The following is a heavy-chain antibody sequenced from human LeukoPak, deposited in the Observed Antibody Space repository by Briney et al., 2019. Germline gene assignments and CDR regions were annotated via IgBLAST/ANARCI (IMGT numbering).Heavy chain of an antibody. V-gene: IGHV4-30-2*01. D-gene: IGHD4-23*01. CDR3: ARERPLDTVVSQDF. Sequence: SQTLSLTCTVSGASISSGGYFWSWIRQPPGKGLEWIGYIYHTGNTYYNPSLESRVTMSVDKSKNQFSLSLASVTVANTAVYYCARERPLDTVVSQDFWGQGTLVIVSS. CDR1: GASISSGGYF. CDR2: IYHTGNT. J-gene: IGHJ4*02.